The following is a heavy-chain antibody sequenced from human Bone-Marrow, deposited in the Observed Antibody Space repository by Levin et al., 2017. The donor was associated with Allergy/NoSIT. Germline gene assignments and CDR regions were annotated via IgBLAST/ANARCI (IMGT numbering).Heavy chain of an antibody. CDR2: FAPEDGET. D-gene: IGHD3-16*01. Sequence: ASVKVSCKVSGYNLIELSMHWVRQTPGKGLEWMGDFAPEDGETTSPQKFQGRVTMTADTSSDTVYMELSSLRSEDTAVYYCEAVYYGDSGMDFWGQGTTVTVSS. CDR1: GYNLIELS. J-gene: IGHJ6*02. V-gene: IGHV1-24*01. CDR3: EAVYYGDSGMDF.